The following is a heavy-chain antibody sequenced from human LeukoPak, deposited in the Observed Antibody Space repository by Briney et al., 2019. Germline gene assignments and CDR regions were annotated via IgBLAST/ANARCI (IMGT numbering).Heavy chain of an antibody. Sequence: GGSLRLSCAASGFTFSSYAMSWVRQAPGKGLEWVSAISGSGTTTYYADSVKGRFTVSRDNSKNTLYLQMNSLRAEGTAVYYCAKGHIAVATGYYFDYWGQGTLVTVSS. D-gene: IGHD6-19*01. CDR3: AKGHIAVATGYYFDY. CDR2: ISGSGTTT. J-gene: IGHJ4*02. V-gene: IGHV3-23*01. CDR1: GFTFSSYA.